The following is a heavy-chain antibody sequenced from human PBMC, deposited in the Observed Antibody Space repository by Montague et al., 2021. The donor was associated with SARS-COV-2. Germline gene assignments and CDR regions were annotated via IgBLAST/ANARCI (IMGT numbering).Heavy chain of an antibody. CDR2: KKHRGST. CDR3: ARGQEVYAIKGDLNY. V-gene: IGHV4-34*01. Sequence: KKHRGSTNNNPSLKTRVTISIDTSKNQFSLKLSSVTAADMAAYYCARGQEVYAIKGDLNYRGQGTLVTVFS. J-gene: IGHJ4*02. D-gene: IGHD2-8*01.